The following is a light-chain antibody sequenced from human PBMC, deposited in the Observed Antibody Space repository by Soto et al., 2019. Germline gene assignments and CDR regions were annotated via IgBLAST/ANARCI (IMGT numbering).Light chain of an antibody. V-gene: IGLV2-14*01. Sequence: QSALTQPASVSGSPGQSITISCTGTSSDVGGYNYVSWYQQYPGKAPKLMIYEVSNRPSGVSNRFSGSKSGNTASLTISGLQAEDEADYYCSSYTSSSTPLFGGGTQLTVL. CDR1: SSDVGGYNY. CDR3: SSYTSSSTPL. J-gene: IGLJ2*01. CDR2: EVS.